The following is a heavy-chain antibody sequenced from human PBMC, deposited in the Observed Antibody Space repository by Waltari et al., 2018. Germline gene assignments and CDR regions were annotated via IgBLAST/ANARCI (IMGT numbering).Heavy chain of an antibody. CDR1: GGSITSGSYS. D-gene: IGHD3-22*01. V-gene: IGHV4-61*02. CDR2: IYTSGST. Sequence: QVQLQESGPGLVKPSQTLSLTCTVSGGSITSGSYSWSWIRHPAGKGLEWSGRIYTSGSTNYNPSLKSRVTISVDTSKNQFSLKLSSVTAADTAVYYCARVGMIVVDHDAFDIWGQGTMVTVSS. J-gene: IGHJ3*02. CDR3: ARVGMIVVDHDAFDI.